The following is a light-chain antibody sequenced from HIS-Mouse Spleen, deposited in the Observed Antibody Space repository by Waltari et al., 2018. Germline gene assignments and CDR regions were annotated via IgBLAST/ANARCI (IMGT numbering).Light chain of an antibody. CDR1: ALPKKY. CDR3: YSTDSSGNHRV. CDR2: EDS. J-gene: IGLJ2*01. V-gene: IGLV3-10*01. Sequence: SYELTQPPSVSVSPGQTARITCSGDALPKKYAYWYQQKSGQAPVLVNYEDSKRPSGLPERFSGSSSGTMATLTISGAQVEDKADYYCYSTDSSGNHRVFGGGTKLTVL.